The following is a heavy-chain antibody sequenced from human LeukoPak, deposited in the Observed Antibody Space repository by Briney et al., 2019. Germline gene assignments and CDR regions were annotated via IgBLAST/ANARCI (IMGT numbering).Heavy chain of an antibody. V-gene: IGHV1-69*05. CDR1: GGTFSSYA. J-gene: IGHJ6*03. Sequence: ASVKVSCKSSGGTFSSYAISWVRQAPGQGLEWMGRIIPIFGTANYAEKFQGRVTITTDESQSTVYMELSRLRSEDTAVYYCARGVVATSYYYYYYMDVWGKGTTVTVSS. CDR3: ARGVVATSYYYYYYMDV. D-gene: IGHD5-12*01. CDR2: IIPIFGTA.